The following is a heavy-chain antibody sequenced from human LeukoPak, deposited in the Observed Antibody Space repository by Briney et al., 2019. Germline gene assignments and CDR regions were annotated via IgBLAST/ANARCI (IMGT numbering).Heavy chain of an antibody. V-gene: IGHV1-46*01. CDR3: ARGAGVANPPTRYSSGWYGDLEEYYFDY. J-gene: IGHJ4*02. Sequence: GASVKVSCKASGYTFTSYYMHWVRQAPGQGLEWMGIINPSGGSTSYAQKFQGRVTMTRDTSTSTVYMELSSLRSEDTAVYYCARGAGVANPPTRYSSGWYGDLEEYYFDYWGQGTLVTVSS. CDR1: GYTFTSYY. CDR2: INPSGGST. D-gene: IGHD6-19*01.